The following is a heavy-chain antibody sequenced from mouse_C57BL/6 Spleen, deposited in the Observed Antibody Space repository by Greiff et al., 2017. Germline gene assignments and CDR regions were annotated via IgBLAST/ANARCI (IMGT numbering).Heavy chain of an antibody. CDR3: ARSGYFDY. Sequence: QVQLQQPGAELVMPGASVKLSCKASGYTFTSYWMHWVKQRPGQGLEWIGEIDPSDSYTNYNQKFKGKSTLTVDKSSSTAYMQLSSLTSEGSAVYYCARSGYFDYWGQGTTLTVSS. CDR1: GYTFTSYW. D-gene: IGHD3-1*01. CDR2: IDPSDSYT. J-gene: IGHJ2*01. V-gene: IGHV1-69*01.